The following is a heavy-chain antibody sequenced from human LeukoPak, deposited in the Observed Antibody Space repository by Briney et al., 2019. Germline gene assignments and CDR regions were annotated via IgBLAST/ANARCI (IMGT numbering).Heavy chain of an antibody. CDR2: INRDGSS. D-gene: IGHD3-10*01. CDR1: GGSFSGYY. J-gene: IGHJ4*02. CDR3: ARSNSYGPGTHYLHH. Sequence: PSETLSLTCAVYGGSFSGYYWSWVRQPPGKGLEWIGEINRDGSSYNNPSLKSRVTISIDTSKNQFSLRLSSVTAADTGVYYCARSNSYGPGTHYLHHWGQGTLVTVSS. V-gene: IGHV4-34*01.